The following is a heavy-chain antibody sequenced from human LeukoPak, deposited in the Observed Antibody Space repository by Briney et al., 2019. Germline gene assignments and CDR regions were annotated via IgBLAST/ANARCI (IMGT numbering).Heavy chain of an antibody. CDR3: TTDHAWAHFYDSRGYYFDY. CDR1: GFALSDAW. D-gene: IGHD3-22*01. Sequence: PGGSPRLSCAASGFALSDAWMGWVRQTPGKGLEWLGRIKSKPDGGATDYTAPVEGRFTISRDDSKNILYLHLNSLKIEDTAVYFCTTDHAWAHFYDSRGYYFDYWGQGTLVTVSS. CDR2: IKSKPDGGAT. V-gene: IGHV3-15*01. J-gene: IGHJ4*02.